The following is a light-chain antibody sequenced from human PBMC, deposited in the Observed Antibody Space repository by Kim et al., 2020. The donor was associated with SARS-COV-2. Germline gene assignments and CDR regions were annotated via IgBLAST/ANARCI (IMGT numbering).Light chain of an antibody. CDR2: STS. CDR3: LLYYGGAQV. V-gene: IGLV7-43*01. CDR1: TGAVTSGYY. J-gene: IGLJ1*01. Sequence: PGGTVTLTCASSTGAVTSGYYPNWFQQKPGQAPRALIYSTSNEHSWTPARFSGSLLGGKAALTLSGVQPEDEAEYYCLLYYGGAQVFGTGTKVTVL.